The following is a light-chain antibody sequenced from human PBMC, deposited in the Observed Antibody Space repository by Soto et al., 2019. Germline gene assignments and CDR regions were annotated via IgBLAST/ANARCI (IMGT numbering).Light chain of an antibody. V-gene: IGLV2-11*01. CDR2: DVT. J-gene: IGLJ1*01. CDR3: CSYAGSNLHYV. CDR1: GSDVGGYNY. Sequence: QSALTQPRSVSGSRGPSVTISCFGTGSDVGGYNYVSWYQQHPGKAPQLMIYDVTKRPSGVPDRFSGSKSGNTASLTISGLQAEDEADYYCCSYAGSNLHYVFGLGTKVTVL.